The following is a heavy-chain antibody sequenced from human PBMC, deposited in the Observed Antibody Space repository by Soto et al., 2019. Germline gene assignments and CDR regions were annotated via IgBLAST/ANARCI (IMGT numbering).Heavy chain of an antibody. CDR3: ARDGSSGRKDYYYYGMEV. D-gene: IGHD6-19*01. Sequence: GWSLRLSCAASGFTVSSNYMSLVRQAPGKGLEWVSFIYSGGSTYYADSVKGRFTISRDNSKNTLYLQMNSLRAEDTAVYYCARDGSSGRKDYYYYGMEVWGKGTKVTVS. CDR2: IYSGGST. J-gene: IGHJ6*04. CDR1: GFTVSSNY. V-gene: IGHV3-53*01.